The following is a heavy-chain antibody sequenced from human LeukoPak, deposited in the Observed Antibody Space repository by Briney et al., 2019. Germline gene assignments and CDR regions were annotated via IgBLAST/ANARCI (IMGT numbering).Heavy chain of an antibody. J-gene: IGHJ4*02. V-gene: IGHV3-30*03. CDR3: ARLASSGWSHCDY. CDR2: ISYDGSNK. D-gene: IGHD6-19*01. Sequence: GGSLRLSCAASGFTFSSYGMHWVRQAPGKGLEWVAVISYDGSNKYYADSVKGRFTISRDNSKNTLYLQMSSLRAEDTAVYYCARLASSGWSHCDYWGQGTLVTVSS. CDR1: GFTFSSYG.